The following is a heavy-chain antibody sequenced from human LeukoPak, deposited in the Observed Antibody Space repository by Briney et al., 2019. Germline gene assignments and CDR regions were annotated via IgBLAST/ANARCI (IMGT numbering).Heavy chain of an antibody. J-gene: IGHJ4*02. D-gene: IGHD3-22*01. Sequence: SETLSLTCTVSGGSISTFYWSWIRQPPGKGLEWIGYIYYTGSTNYSSSLKSRVTISVDTSKNQFSLKLNSVTAADTAVYYCARGPYYYDSTTYYFDYWGQGTLVTVSS. CDR2: IYYTGST. CDR3: ARGPYYYDSTTYYFDY. CDR1: GGSISTFY. V-gene: IGHV4-59*01.